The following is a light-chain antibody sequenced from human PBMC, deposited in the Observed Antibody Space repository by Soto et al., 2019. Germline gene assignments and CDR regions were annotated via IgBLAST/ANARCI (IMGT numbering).Light chain of an antibody. CDR2: GAS. Sequence: EIVMTQSPATLSVSPGERATLSCRASQSVSSNLAWYQQKPGQAPRLLIYGASTRATGIPARFSGCGSGTEFTLTISSLQSEDFAVYYCQQYNNWPPGTFGQGTKVEIK. CDR1: QSVSSN. V-gene: IGKV3-15*01. CDR3: QQYNNWPPGT. J-gene: IGKJ1*01.